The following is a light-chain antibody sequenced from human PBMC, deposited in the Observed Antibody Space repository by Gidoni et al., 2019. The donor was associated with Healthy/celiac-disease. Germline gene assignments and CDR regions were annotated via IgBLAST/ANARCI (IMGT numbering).Light chain of an antibody. V-gene: IGKV1-33*01. J-gene: IGKJ4*01. Sequence: ISMTHTPSSLSASVGDRVTITCRASQDISNYLNWYQQKPGKAPKLLIYDASNLETGVPSRFSGSGSGTDFTFTISSLQPEDFATYYCQQCDNLPLTFGGGTKVEIK. CDR3: QQCDNLPLT. CDR1: QDISNY. CDR2: DAS.